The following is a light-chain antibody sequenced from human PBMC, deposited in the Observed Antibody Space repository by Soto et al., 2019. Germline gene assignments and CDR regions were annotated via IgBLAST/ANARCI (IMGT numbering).Light chain of an antibody. Sequence: LTQPRSVSGSPGQSVTISCTGTSSDVGGYNRVSWYQQLPGKAPKLIIYDVTERSSGVPDRFSGSKSGNTASLAISGLQAEDEADYYCYSYAGSDTFDVFGTGTKV. CDR2: DVT. CDR1: SSDVGGYNR. CDR3: YSYAGSDTFDV. J-gene: IGLJ1*01. V-gene: IGLV2-11*01.